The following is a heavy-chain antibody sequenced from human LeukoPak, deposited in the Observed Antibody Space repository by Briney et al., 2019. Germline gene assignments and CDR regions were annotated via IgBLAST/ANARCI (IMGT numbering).Heavy chain of an antibody. J-gene: IGHJ4*02. Sequence: SETLSLTCTVSGGSISSYYWSWIRQPPGKGLEWIGYIYYSGSTNYNPSLKSRVTISVDTSKNRFSLKLSSVTAADTAVYYCATEAVAGAGYWGQGTLVTVSS. CDR1: GGSISSYY. D-gene: IGHD6-19*01. CDR2: IYYSGST. CDR3: ATEAVAGAGY. V-gene: IGHV4-59*01.